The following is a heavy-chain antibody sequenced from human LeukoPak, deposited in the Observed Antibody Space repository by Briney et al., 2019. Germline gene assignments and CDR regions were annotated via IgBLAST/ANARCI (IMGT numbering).Heavy chain of an antibody. V-gene: IGHV3-23*01. CDR3: AKKYSSTASSSYYFDY. J-gene: IGHJ4*02. CDR1: GFTFSSYA. CDR2: ISGSGGST. Sequence: GGSLRLSCAASGFTFSSYAMSWVRQAPGKGLELVSAISGSGGSTYYADSVKGRFTISRDNSKNTLYLQMNSLRAEDTAVYYCAKKYSSTASSSYYFDYWRQGTLVTVSS. D-gene: IGHD6-19*01.